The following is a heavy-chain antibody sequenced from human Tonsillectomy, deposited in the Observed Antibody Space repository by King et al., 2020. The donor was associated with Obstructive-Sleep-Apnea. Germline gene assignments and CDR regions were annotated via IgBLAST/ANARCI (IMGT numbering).Heavy chain of an antibody. V-gene: IGHV4-30-2*01. D-gene: IGHD1-26*01. CDR1: GGSISSGGYS. CDR3: ARVGDLGIVASYFDY. J-gene: IGHJ4*02. Sequence: LQLQESGSGLVKPSQTLSLTCAVSGGSISSGGYSWSWIRQPPGKGLEWIGYIYHSGSTYYNPSLKSRVTISVDRSKNQFSLKLSSVTAADTAVYYCARVGDLGIVASYFDYWGQGTLVTVSS. CDR2: IYHSGST.